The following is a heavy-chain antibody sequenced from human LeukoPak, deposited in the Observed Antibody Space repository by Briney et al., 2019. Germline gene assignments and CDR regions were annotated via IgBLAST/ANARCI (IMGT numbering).Heavy chain of an antibody. D-gene: IGHD1/OR15-1a*01. CDR1: GFSFSTYS. CDR2: VSGTSEYI. Sequence: GGSLRLSCAASGFSFSTYSMIWVRQAPGKGLEWVSSVSGTSEYIYYADSVRGRFTISRDNAKNTVYLQMNSLRAEDTAVYYCAREVLNTGDYFDYWGQGTLVTVSS. J-gene: IGHJ4*02. CDR3: AREVLNTGDYFDY. V-gene: IGHV3-21*06.